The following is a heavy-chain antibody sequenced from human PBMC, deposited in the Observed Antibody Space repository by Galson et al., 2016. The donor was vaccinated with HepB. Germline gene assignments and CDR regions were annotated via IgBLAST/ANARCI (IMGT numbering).Heavy chain of an antibody. J-gene: IGHJ5*02. CDR3: AREHVYGDLSWFDP. Sequence: TLSLTCTVSGGSSSSGSYYWSWIRQPAGKGLEWIGHIHISGSTNYNPSLKSRVTMSVDTSKTQFSLKLSSVTAADTAVYYCAREHVYGDLSWFDPWGQGTLVIVSS. CDR2: IHISGST. D-gene: IGHD4-17*01. CDR1: GGSSSSGSYY. V-gene: IGHV4-61*09.